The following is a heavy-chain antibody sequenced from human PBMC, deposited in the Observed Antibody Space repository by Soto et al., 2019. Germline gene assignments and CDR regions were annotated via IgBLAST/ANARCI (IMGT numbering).Heavy chain of an antibody. Sequence: SETLSLTCTVSGGSMNTYYWSWIRQPPRKGLQWIGYVYSSGSTKYNPSLKSRVTMSVDTSKNQFSLQLSSVTAADTAVYYCANFNGYFDLWGRGTLVTVSS. CDR3: ANFNGYFDL. J-gene: IGHJ2*01. CDR1: GGSMNTYY. V-gene: IGHV4-59*01. CDR2: VYSSGST.